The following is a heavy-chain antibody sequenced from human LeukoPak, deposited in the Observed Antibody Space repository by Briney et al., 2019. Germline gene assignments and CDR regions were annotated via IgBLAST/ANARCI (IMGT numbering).Heavy chain of an antibody. J-gene: IGHJ6*03. V-gene: IGHV4-34*01. D-gene: IGHD3-22*01. CDR2: INHSGST. Sequence: KPSETLSLTCAVYGGSFSGYYWSWIRQPLGKGLEWFGEINHSGSTNYNPSLKSRVTISVDTSKNQFSLELSSVTAADTAVYYCARDRREVDSSGYYYVHYYYMDVWGKGTTVTVSS. CDR1: GGSFSGYY. CDR3: ARDRREVDSSGYYYVHYYYMDV.